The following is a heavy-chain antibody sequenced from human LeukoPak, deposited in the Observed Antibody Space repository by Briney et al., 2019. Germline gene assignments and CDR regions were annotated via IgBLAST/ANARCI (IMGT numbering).Heavy chain of an antibody. CDR3: TRERTAVTGLDAFDI. J-gene: IGHJ3*02. CDR1: GLSVSNSD. V-gene: IGHV3-13*01. D-gene: IGHD4-11*01. CDR2: NGTAGDT. Sequence: GGSLRLSCAASGLSVSNSDMHWVRHSIGKGLEWVSGNGTAGDTHYPDSVKGRFTISRESAKNSLYLQMNSLRAEDTAVYYCTRERTAVTGLDAFDIWGQGTTVTVSS.